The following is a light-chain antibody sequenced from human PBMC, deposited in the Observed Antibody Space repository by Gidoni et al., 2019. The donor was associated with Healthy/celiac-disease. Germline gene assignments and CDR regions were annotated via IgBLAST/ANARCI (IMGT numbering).Light chain of an antibody. V-gene: IGKV3-20*01. CDR1: QSVSSSD. CDR3: QQYGSSPQT. J-gene: IGKJ1*01. Sequence: DIVFTQSPGTLSLSPGERATLSCRASQSVSSSDLAWYQQKPGQATRLLIYGAARRAPGIPDRFSGSGSGTDFTLTISRLEPEEFAVYYGQQYGSSPQTCGQGIKVEIK. CDR2: GAA.